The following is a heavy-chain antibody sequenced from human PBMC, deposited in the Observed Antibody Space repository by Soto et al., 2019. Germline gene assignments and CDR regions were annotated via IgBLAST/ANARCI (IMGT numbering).Heavy chain of an antibody. CDR2: INHSGTT. CDR1: GGSLSGYY. Sequence: LPETLSLTCAVYGGSLSGYYWSWVRQSPGKGLEWIGEINHSGTTNYNPSLKTRVTISVDTSKNQFSLKLSSVTAADTAVYYCARDVKNYYYYYMDVWGKGTTVTVSS. CDR3: ARDVKNYYYYYMDV. J-gene: IGHJ6*03. V-gene: IGHV4-34*01.